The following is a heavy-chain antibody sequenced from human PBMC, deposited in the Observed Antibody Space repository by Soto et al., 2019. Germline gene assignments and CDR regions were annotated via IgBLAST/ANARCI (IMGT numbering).Heavy chain of an antibody. CDR3: AREMTAARGGS. Sequence: EVQVVESGGGLVQPGGSLRLSCAASGFTVRSSYMSWVRQAPGKGLEWVSSMYSGGTTYYADSVRGRFSISRDNSKNTLFPQMNSVRAEDTAVYYCAREMTAARGGSWGQGALVSVSS. J-gene: IGHJ5*02. CDR1: GFTVRSSY. CDR2: MYSGGTT. D-gene: IGHD2-21*02. V-gene: IGHV3-66*01.